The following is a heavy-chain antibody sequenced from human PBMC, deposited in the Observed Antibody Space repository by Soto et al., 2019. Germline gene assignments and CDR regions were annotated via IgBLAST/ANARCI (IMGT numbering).Heavy chain of an antibody. J-gene: IGHJ4*02. V-gene: IGHV1-18*01. CDR2: ISAYDANT. CDR3: ARARKYDSRGSIDY. CDR1: GYTFTSYG. D-gene: IGHD3-22*01. Sequence: VASVKVSCKASGYTFTSYGISWVRQAPGQGLEWMGWISAYDANTQYPQKLQGRVTMTTDTSTNTAYMELRSLKSDDTAVYFCARARKYDSRGSIDYWGQGTLVTVSS.